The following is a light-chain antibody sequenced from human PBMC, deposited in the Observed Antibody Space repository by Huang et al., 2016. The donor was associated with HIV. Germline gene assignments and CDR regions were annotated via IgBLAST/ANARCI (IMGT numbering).Light chain of an antibody. V-gene: IGKV3-20*01. CDR3: QQYGSALTWT. Sequence: ETVLTQSPGTLSLSPGERATVAGRASQSVGSRFLSWYQQKPGQDPRLLIYGASISSTAIPDRFSSSEYGTDFRLTISGLGTEDFAVYCCQQYGSALTWTFGQGTKVEV. CDR1: QSVGSRF. J-gene: IGKJ1*01. CDR2: GAS.